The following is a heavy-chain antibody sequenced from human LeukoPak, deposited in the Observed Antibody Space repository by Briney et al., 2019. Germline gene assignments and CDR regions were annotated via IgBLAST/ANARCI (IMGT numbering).Heavy chain of an antibody. CDR2: IYYSGST. CDR3: ASEPRYSSSYFFDP. J-gene: IGHJ5*02. D-gene: IGHD6-13*01. Sequence: SETLSLTCTVSDGSISSSSYYWGWIRQPPGKGLEWIGSIYYSGSTYYNPSLKSRVTISVDTSKNQFSLKLSSVTAADTAVYYCASEPRYSSSYFFDPWGQGTLVTVSS. CDR1: DGSISSSSYY. V-gene: IGHV4-39*01.